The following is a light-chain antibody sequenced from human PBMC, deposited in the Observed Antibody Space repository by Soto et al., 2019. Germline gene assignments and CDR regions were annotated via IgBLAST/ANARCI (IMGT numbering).Light chain of an antibody. CDR1: QSISTK. CDR2: DAS. CDR3: QHYSHWPYT. Sequence: IVMTQTPATLSVSPGERATLSCRASQSISTKLAWYQQKPGQAPRLLMYDASTRATGFPARFSGSGSGTEFPLTISRLQSEDFADYYYQHYSHWPYTFGQGTKLEIK. J-gene: IGKJ2*01. V-gene: IGKV3-15*01.